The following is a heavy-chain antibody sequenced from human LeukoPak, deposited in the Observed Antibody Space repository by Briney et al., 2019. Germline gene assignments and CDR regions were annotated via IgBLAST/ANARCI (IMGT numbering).Heavy chain of an antibody. V-gene: IGHV3-23*01. Sequence: GGSLRLSCAASGFSNYAMAWVRQAPGKGLEWVSAISGDGSDTYYGNSVKGRFTISRDSSKNTLYLQMNSLRTEDTAVFYCAKGQNVDTASLDYWGQGTLVTVSS. D-gene: IGHD5-18*01. CDR3: AKGQNVDTASLDY. CDR2: ISGDGSDT. J-gene: IGHJ4*02. CDR1: GFSNYA.